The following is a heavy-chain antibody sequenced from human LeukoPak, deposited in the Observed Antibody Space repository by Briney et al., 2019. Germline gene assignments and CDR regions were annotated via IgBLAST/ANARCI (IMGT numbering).Heavy chain of an antibody. CDR3: ARASPTNYDFWSGQTPFDY. J-gene: IGHJ4*02. D-gene: IGHD3-3*01. CDR2: INHSGST. Sequence: HPSETLSLTCAVYGGSFSGYYWSWIRQPPGKGLEWIGEINHSGSTNYNPSLKSRVTISVDTSKNQFSLKLSSVTAADTAVYYCARASPTNYDFWSGQTPFDYWGQGTLVTVSS. CDR1: GGSFSGYY. V-gene: IGHV4-34*01.